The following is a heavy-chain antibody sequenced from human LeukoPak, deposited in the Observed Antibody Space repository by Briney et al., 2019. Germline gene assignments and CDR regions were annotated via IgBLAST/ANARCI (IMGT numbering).Heavy chain of an antibody. V-gene: IGHV4-59*11. J-gene: IGHJ5*02. Sequence: PSETLSLTCTVSGGSFSSHYWCWIRQPPGKGLEWIGYIYYSGSTNYNPSLKSRVTISVDTSKNQFSLKLSSVTAADTAVYYCARAVSVNWFDPWGQGALVTVSS. CDR1: GGSFSSHY. CDR2: IYYSGST. CDR3: ARAVSVNWFDP.